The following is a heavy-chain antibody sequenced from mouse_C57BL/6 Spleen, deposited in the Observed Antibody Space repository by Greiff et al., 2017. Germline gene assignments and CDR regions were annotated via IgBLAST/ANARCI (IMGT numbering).Heavy chain of an antibody. CDR1: GYSITSGYY. D-gene: IGHD4-1*01. CDR3: ASKGTGTFDY. CDR2: ISYDGSN. Sequence: ESGPGLVKPSQSLSLTCSVTGYSITSGYYWNWIRQFPGNKLEWMGYISYDGSNNYNPSLKNRISITRDTSKNQFFLKLNSVTTEDTATYYCASKGTGTFDYWGQGTTLTVSS. J-gene: IGHJ2*01. V-gene: IGHV3-6*01.